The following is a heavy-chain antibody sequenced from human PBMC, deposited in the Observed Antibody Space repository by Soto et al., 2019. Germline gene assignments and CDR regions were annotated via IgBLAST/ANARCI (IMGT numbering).Heavy chain of an antibody. V-gene: IGHV3-23*01. Sequence: EVQLLESGGGLVQPGGSLRLSCAASGFTFSSYGMSWVRQAPGKGLEWVSAISHSGGNTYYADSVKGRFAISRDNSKNARYQQMNSLRAGDTAVYYCATFIFCSSTSCYGREGGYWGQGTLVTVSS. CDR2: ISHSGGNT. D-gene: IGHD2-2*01. J-gene: IGHJ4*02. CDR3: ATFIFCSSTSCYGREGGY. CDR1: GFTFSSYG.